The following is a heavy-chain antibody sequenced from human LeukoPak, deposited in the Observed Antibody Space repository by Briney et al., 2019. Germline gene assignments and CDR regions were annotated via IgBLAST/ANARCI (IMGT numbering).Heavy chain of an antibody. CDR3: ARDEIGRLQGPFDY. J-gene: IGHJ4*02. CDR1: GGTFSSYA. D-gene: IGHD5-24*01. Sequence: ASVTVSCKASGGTFSSYAISWVRQAPGQGLEWMGGIIPIFGQAHYAEHFKGRVTITTDGSTSTAYMELSSLRSEDTAVYYCARDEIGRLQGPFDYWGQGTLVTVSS. V-gene: IGHV1-69*05. CDR2: IIPIFGQA.